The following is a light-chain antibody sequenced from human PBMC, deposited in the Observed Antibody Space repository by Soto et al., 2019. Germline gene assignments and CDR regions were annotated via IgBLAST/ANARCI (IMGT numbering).Light chain of an antibody. CDR3: QQYNNLPPWT. CDR2: EAS. CDR1: QSVSSS. V-gene: IGKV3-11*01. J-gene: IGKJ1*01. Sequence: EIGLTQSPSTLSLSPGERATLSCRASQSVSSSLAWYQQKLGQAPRLLIYEASDRVTGIPARFSGSGSGTDFTLIISSREPEDFAVYYYQQYNNLPPWTFGQGTKVDIK.